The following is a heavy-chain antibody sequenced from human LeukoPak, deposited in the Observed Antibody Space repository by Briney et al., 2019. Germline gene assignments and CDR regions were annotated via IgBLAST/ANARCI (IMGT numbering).Heavy chain of an antibody. D-gene: IGHD1-26*01. CDR3: AREGGSYWPSSYHGMDV. V-gene: IGHV3-30-3*01. J-gene: IGHJ6*02. CDR1: GFTFSSYA. Sequence: GGSLRLSCAASGFTFSSYAMHWVRQAPGKGLEWVAVISYDGSNKYYADSVKGRFTISRDNSKNTLYLQMNSLRAEDTAVYYCAREGGSYWPSSYHGMDVWGQGTTVTVSS. CDR2: ISYDGSNK.